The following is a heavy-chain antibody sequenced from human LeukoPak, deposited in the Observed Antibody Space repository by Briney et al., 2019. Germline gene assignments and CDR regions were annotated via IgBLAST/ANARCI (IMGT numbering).Heavy chain of an antibody. CDR2: INPKSGGT. Sequence: GASVKVSCKASGYTFTNYHIHWVRQAPGQGLEWMGWINPKSGGTNYAQKFQGRVTMTRDTSISTAYMELSRLRSDDTAVYYCARDASSSELDYWGQGTLVTVSS. CDR1: GYTFTNYH. J-gene: IGHJ4*02. D-gene: IGHD6-6*01. CDR3: ARDASSSELDY. V-gene: IGHV1-2*02.